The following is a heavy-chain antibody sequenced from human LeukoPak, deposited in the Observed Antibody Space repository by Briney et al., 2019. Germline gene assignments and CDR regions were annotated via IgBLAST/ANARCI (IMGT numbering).Heavy chain of an antibody. CDR3: AKDPVQYSSSFIYFDY. J-gene: IGHJ4*02. Sequence: GGSLRLSCAASGXTFSSYAMSWVRQAPGKGLEWVSAISGSGGSTYYADSVKGRFTISRDNSKNTLYLQMNSLRAEDTAVYYCAKDPVQYSSSFIYFDYWGQGTLVTVSS. CDR1: GXTFSSYA. V-gene: IGHV3-23*01. D-gene: IGHD6-13*01. CDR2: ISGSGGST.